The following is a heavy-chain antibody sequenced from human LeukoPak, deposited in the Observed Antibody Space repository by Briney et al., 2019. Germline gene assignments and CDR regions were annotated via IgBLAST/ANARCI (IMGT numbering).Heavy chain of an antibody. Sequence: ASVKVSCKASGGTFSSYAISWVRQAPGQGLEWMGGIIPIFGTANYAQKFQGRVTITADESTSTAYMELSSLRSDDTAVYYCARDRYYDFWSGYSAGIFDYWGQGTLVTVSS. J-gene: IGHJ4*02. CDR1: GGTFSSYA. V-gene: IGHV1-69*13. CDR2: IIPIFGTA. CDR3: ARDRYYDFWSGYSAGIFDY. D-gene: IGHD3-3*01.